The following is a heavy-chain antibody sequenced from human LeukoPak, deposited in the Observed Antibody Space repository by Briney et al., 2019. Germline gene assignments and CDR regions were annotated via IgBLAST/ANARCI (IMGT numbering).Heavy chain of an antibody. J-gene: IGHJ5*02. V-gene: IGHV4-30-2*01. Sequence: SETLSLTCAVSGDSISSGDYSWSWIRQPSGKGLEWIGYIFHSGSSYYNPSLKSRVTISVAKSKNQFSLRLTSVTAADTAVYYCARELWFVNAPGSWFDPWGQGTLVTVSS. D-gene: IGHD3-10*01. CDR2: IFHSGSS. CDR3: ARELWFVNAPGSWFDP. CDR1: GDSISSGDYS.